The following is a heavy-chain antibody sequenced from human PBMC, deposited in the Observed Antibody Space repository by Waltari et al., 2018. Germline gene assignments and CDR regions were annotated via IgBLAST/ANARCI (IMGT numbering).Heavy chain of an antibody. CDR3: ARLLRFLEWSYYYYYMDV. D-gene: IGHD3-3*01. Sequence: QVQLQQWGAGLLKPSETLSLTCAVYGGSFSGYYWSWIRQPPGTGLEWIGEINHSGSTNYNPSLKSRVTISVDTSKNQFSLKLSSVTAADTAVYYCARLLRFLEWSYYYYYMDVWGKGTTVTVSS. V-gene: IGHV4-34*01. J-gene: IGHJ6*03. CDR2: INHSGST. CDR1: GGSFSGYY.